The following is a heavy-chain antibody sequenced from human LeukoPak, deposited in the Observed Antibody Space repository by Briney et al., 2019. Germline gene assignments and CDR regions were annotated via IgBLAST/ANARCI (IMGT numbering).Heavy chain of an antibody. J-gene: IGHJ5*02. V-gene: IGHV3-23*01. CDR1: GFTFSSYA. Sequence: GGSLRLSXAASGFTFSSYAMSWVRQAPGKGLEWVSAVSGSGGSTYYADSVKGRFTISRDNSKNTLYLQMNSLRAEDTAVYYCAKGEDYYDSSGYYQLDPWGQGTLVTVSS. D-gene: IGHD3-22*01. CDR2: VSGSGGST. CDR3: AKGEDYYDSSGYYQLDP.